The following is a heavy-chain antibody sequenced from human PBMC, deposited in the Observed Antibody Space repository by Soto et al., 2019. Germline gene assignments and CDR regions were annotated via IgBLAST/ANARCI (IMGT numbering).Heavy chain of an antibody. D-gene: IGHD3-22*01. J-gene: IGHJ3*02. Sequence: QVQLQESGPGLVKPSETLSLTCTVSGGSISTYYWSWIRQPPGKGLEWIGYIYYTGSTNYNPSLKRRVTKSVDTSKHQFSLKLSSVPAADTAVYYCARPRFSSGWYFAFDIWGQGTMVTVSS. CDR2: IYYTGST. CDR1: GGSISTYY. V-gene: IGHV4-59*08. CDR3: ARPRFSSGWYFAFDI.